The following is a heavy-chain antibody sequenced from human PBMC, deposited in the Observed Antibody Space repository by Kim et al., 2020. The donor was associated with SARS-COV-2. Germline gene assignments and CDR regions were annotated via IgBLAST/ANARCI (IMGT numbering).Heavy chain of an antibody. CDR2: TYYRSKWSN. D-gene: IGHD4-17*01. CDR1: GDSVSSNSAA. J-gene: IGHJ4*02. Sequence: SQTLSLTCAISGDSVSSNSAAWNWIRQSPSRGLEWLGRTYYRSKWSNDYAVSVRSRITINPDTSKNQFSLQLNSVTPEDTAVYYCARERDYGGNSADFDYWGQGTLFTVSS. V-gene: IGHV6-1*01. CDR3: ARERDYGGNSADFDY.